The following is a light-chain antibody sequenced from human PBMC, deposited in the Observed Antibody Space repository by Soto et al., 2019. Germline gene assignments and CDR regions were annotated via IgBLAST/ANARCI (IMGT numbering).Light chain of an antibody. CDR2: GNS. J-gene: IGLJ1*01. CDR1: SSNIGAGYD. Sequence: QSVLTQPPSVSGAPGQRVTISCTGSSSNIGAGYDVHWYQQLPGTAPKLLTYGNSNRPSGVPDRFSGSKSGTSASLAITGLQAEDEADYYCQSSDSSLNVFGTGTKVTVL. V-gene: IGLV1-40*01. CDR3: QSSDSSLNV.